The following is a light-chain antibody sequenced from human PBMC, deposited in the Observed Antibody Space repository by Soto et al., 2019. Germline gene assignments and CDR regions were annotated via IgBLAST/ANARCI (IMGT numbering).Light chain of an antibody. V-gene: IGKV3-15*01. CDR2: GAS. J-gene: IGKJ1*01. Sequence: EIAMRQSPDTLSVSTGGRATLSCRASQSISDTLAWYQQKPGQAPRLLIYGASTRAPGFPARFSGSGSGTDFTLTISSLQSEDFAVYYCQQYNNWPWTFGQGTKV. CDR3: QQYNNWPWT. CDR1: QSISDT.